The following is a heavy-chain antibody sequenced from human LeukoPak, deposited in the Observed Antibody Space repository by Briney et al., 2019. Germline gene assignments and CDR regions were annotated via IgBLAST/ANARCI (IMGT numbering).Heavy chain of an antibody. V-gene: IGHV5-51*01. CDR3: ARRTDSYSGFDF. CDR2: IYIGDSDA. J-gene: IGHJ4*02. D-gene: IGHD3-22*01. CDR1: GYTFATSW. Sequence: GESLKISCSGSGYTFATSWLGWVRQVPGKGLEWVGVIYIGDSDARYRPSFRGQVTISVDRSLTTAFLQWRSLKASDTAMYYCARRTDSYSGFDFWGQGTLVTVSS.